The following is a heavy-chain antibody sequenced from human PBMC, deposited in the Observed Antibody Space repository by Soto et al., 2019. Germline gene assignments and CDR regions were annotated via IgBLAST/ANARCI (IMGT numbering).Heavy chain of an antibody. V-gene: IGHV1-69*13. D-gene: IGHD4-17*01. CDR1: GGTFSSYA. Sequence: ASVKVSCKASGGTFSSYAISWVRQAPGQGLEWMGGIIPIFGTANYAQKFQGRVTITADESTSTAYMELSSLRSEDTAVYYCARARGYGEPRYYYGMDVWGQGTTVTVSS. J-gene: IGHJ6*02. CDR3: ARARGYGEPRYYYGMDV. CDR2: IIPIFGTA.